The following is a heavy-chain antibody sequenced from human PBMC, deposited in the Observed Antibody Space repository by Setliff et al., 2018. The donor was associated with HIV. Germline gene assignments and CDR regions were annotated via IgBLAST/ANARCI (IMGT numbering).Heavy chain of an antibody. Sequence: TGGSLRLSCAASGFTFNYHAMSWVRQAPGKGLEWVSIMYSGGSTYYADSVKGRFTISRDNSKNTLYLQMKTLRVEDTAVYYCARDPPGIAVAGTDIWGQGTMVTVSS. J-gene: IGHJ3*02. D-gene: IGHD6-19*01. CDR1: GFTFNYHA. CDR2: MYSGGST. CDR3: ARDPPGIAVAGTDI. V-gene: IGHV3-53*01.